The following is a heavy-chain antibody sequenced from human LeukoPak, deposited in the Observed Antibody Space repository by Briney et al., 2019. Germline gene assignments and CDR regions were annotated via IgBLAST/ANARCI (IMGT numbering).Heavy chain of an antibody. CDR3: ARGGSTWYLPFDY. D-gene: IGHD6-13*01. CDR1: GFTVSSYW. CDR2: INSDGRST. J-gene: IGHJ4*02. Sequence: GGSLRLSCAASGFTVSSYWMHWVRQAPGKGLVWVSRINSDGRSTDYADSVKGRFSISRDNAKNILYLHMSSLRAEDTAVYYCARGGSTWYLPFDYWGQGTLVTVSS. V-gene: IGHV3-74*01.